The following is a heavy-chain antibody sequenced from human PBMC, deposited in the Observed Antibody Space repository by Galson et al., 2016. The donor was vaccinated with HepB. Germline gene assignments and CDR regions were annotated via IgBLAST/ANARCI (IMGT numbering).Heavy chain of an antibody. CDR1: GYTFTTYG. V-gene: IGHV1-18*01. CDR3: AKLTENYYDRSGYFDY. D-gene: IGHD3-22*01. Sequence: SVKVSCKASGYTFTTYGISWVRQAPGQGLEWMGWISAYNGDTNYAQKLQGRVTMTTDTSTSTAYMELRSLRSDDTAVYYCAKLTENYYDRSGYFDYWGQETLVTVSS. J-gene: IGHJ4*02. CDR2: ISAYNGDT.